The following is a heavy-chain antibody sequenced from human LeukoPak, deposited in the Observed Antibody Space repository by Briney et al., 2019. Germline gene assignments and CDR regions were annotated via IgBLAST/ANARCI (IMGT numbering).Heavy chain of an antibody. J-gene: IGHJ4*02. CDR3: TTGPYDYGSGTYYH. Sequence: PGGSLRLSWAASGFTCSNAWMSWVRQAPGKGLEWVGRIKSKTDGGTTDYAAPVKGRFTISRDDSKNTLYVQMNSLKTEDTAVYYCTTGPYDYGSGTYYHWGQGTLVTVSS. V-gene: IGHV3-15*01. D-gene: IGHD3-10*01. CDR1: GFTCSNAW. CDR2: IKSKTDGGTT.